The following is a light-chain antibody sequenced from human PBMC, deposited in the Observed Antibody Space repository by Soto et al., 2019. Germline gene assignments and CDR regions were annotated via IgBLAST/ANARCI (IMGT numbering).Light chain of an antibody. CDR3: CSYAGSYTHYV. CDR1: SSDVGGYNY. J-gene: IGLJ1*01. V-gene: IGLV2-11*01. CDR2: AVT. Sequence: QSVLTQPRSVSGSPGQSVTISCTGTSSDVGGYNYVSWYQQYPGTAPKVMIYAVTKRPSGVPDRISGSKPGNTASLTISGLQAEDEADYYCCSYAGSYTHYVFGTGTKVTVL.